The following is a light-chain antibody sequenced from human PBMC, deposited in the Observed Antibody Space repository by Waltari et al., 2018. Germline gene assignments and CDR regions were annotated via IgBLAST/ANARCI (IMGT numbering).Light chain of an antibody. CDR2: EGS. CDR3: CSYAGNNTFV. Sequence: QSALTQPASVSGSPGQSITISCTGTSSDVGSYNLVSWYQHHPCKAPKLMVYEGSRRPSGLSSRFAGAQSGNTASLTIAGLSAEDEADYHCCSYAGNNTFVFGTGTKVTVL. V-gene: IGLV2-23*01. J-gene: IGLJ1*01. CDR1: SSDVGSYNL.